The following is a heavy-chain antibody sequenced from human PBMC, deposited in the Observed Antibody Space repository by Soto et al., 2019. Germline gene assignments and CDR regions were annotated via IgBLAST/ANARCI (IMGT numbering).Heavy chain of an antibody. V-gene: IGHV1-8*01. CDR3: ARASSPFGVVILGEIDY. J-gene: IGHJ4*02. CDR1: GYTFTSYD. D-gene: IGHD3-3*01. CDR2: MNPNSGNT. Sequence: QVQLVQSGAEVKKPGASVKVSCKASGYTFTSYDINWVRQATGQGLEWMGWMNPNSGNTGYAQKCQGRATMTRNTSISTAYMELSSLRSEDTAVYYCARASSPFGVVILGEIDYWGQGTLVTVSS.